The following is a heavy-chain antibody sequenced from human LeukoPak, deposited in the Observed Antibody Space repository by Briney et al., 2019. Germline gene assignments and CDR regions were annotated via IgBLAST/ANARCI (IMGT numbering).Heavy chain of an antibody. CDR3: ASLGATENAFDI. CDR1: GGSISSSNW. CDR2: IYHSGST. V-gene: IGHV4-4*02. D-gene: IGHD1-26*01. Sequence: PSETLSLTCAVSGGSISSSNWWSWVRQPPGKGLEWIGEIYHSGSTNYNPSLKSRVTISVDKSKNQFSLKLSSVTAAVTAVYYCASLGATENAFDIWGQGTMVTVSS. J-gene: IGHJ3*02.